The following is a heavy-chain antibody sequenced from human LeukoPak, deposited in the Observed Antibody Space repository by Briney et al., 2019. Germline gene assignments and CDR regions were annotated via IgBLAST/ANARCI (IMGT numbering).Heavy chain of an antibody. CDR3: ARRRGGSDYYYMDV. Sequence: SETLSLTCTVSGGSISGAFYHRSWIRQHPGKGLEWVGYISSSGSTYYNPALEGRVIVSLDSSKNQFSLKLSSVTDADTAVYYCARRRGGSDYYYMDVWGKGPTVPVSS. V-gene: IGHV4-31*03. CDR2: ISSSGST. CDR1: GGSISGAFYH. D-gene: IGHD3-10*01. J-gene: IGHJ6*03.